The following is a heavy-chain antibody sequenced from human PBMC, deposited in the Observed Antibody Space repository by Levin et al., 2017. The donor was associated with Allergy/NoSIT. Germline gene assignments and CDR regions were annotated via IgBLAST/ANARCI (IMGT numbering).Heavy chain of an antibody. CDR3: ARIIPGGWFDP. CDR1: GGTFSSYA. CDR2: IIPIFGTA. Sequence: RGESLKISCKASGGTFSSYAISWVRQAPGQGLEWMGGIIPIFGTANYAQKFQGRVTITADKSTSTAYMELSSLRSEDTAVYYCARIIPGGWFDPWGQGTLVTVSS. J-gene: IGHJ5*02. D-gene: IGHD3-16*01. V-gene: IGHV1-69*06.